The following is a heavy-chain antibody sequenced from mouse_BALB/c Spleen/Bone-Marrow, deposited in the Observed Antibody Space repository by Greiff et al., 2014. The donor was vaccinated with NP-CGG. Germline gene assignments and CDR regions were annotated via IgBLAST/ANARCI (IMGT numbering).Heavy chain of an antibody. CDR2: LHPSDSET. V-gene: IGHV1S82*01. D-gene: IGHD1-2*01. CDR1: GYSFTSYW. Sequence: QVQLQQSGAELVRPGASVKLSCKASGYSFTSYWMNWVKQRPGQGLEWIGMLHPSDSETRLNQKFKDKATLTVDKSSSTAYMQLSSPTSEDTAVHYCARRGGRWAMDYWGQGTSVTVSS. J-gene: IGHJ4*01. CDR3: ARRGGRWAMDY.